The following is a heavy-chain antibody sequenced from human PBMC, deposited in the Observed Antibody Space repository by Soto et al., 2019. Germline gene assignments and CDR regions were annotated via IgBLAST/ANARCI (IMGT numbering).Heavy chain of an antibody. CDR1: GGSISSYY. CDR2: IYYSGST. V-gene: IGHV4-59*01. D-gene: IGHD6-6*01. CDR3: ARGVQRNYYYGMDV. J-gene: IGHJ6*02. Sequence: SETLSLTCTVSGGSISSYYWSWIRQPPGKGLEWIGYIYYSGSTNYNPSLKSRVTISVDTSKNQFSLKLSSVTAADTAVYYCARGVQRNYYYGMDVWGPGTTVTVSS.